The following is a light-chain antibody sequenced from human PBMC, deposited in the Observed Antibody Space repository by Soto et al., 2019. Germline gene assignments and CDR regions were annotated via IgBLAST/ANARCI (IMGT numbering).Light chain of an antibody. V-gene: IGKV3-20*01. CDR1: QSVSSSY. J-gene: IGKJ4*01. CDR3: KQYASAPLT. Sequence: ESVLTQSPGTLSLSPGERATLSCRAIQSVSSSYLAWYQQKPGQAPRLLIYGASSRATGIPDRFSGSGSGTDFTLTISRLEPEDVAVYYCKQYASAPLTLGGGTKVDIK. CDR2: GAS.